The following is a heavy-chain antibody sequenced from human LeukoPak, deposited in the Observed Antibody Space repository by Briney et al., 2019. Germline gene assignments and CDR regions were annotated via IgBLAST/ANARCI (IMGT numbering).Heavy chain of an antibody. V-gene: IGHV3-23*01. Sequence: GGSLRLSCAASGFTFNNYAMSWVRQAPGKGLEWVSGITNGGGSTYYADSVKGRFTISRDNSKNALYLEMNSLRVEDTAIYYCAKDRELLWFGELLPFDYWGQGTLVTVSS. CDR1: GFTFNNYA. J-gene: IGHJ4*02. CDR3: AKDRELLWFGELLPFDY. D-gene: IGHD3-10*01. CDR2: ITNGGGST.